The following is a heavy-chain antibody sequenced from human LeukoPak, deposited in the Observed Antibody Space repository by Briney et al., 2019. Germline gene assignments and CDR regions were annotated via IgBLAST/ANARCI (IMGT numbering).Heavy chain of an antibody. CDR2: IHYSGST. D-gene: IGHD6-13*01. J-gene: IGHJ6*03. CDR1: GGSISSYY. CDR3: AREQQLGYYYYYYMDV. V-gene: IGHV4-59*12. Sequence: PSETLSLTCTVSGGSISSYYWSWIRQPPGKGLEWIGYIHYSGSTNYNPSLKSRVTMSVDTSKNQFSLKLSSVTAADTAVYYCAREQQLGYYYYYYMDVWGKGTTVTVSS.